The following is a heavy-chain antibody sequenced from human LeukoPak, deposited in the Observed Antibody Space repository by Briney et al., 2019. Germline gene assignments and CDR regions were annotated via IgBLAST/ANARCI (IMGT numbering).Heavy chain of an antibody. CDR3: ARSTNFWYYYGSGSYSGPTDY. J-gene: IGHJ4*02. Sequence: GGSLRLSCTASGFTFDDYGMSWVRQAPGKGLEWVSGINWNGGSTGYADSVKGRFTISRDNAKNSLYLQMNSLRAEDTALYYCARSTNFWYYYGSGSYSGPTDYWGQGTLVTVSS. V-gene: IGHV3-20*04. CDR2: INWNGGST. D-gene: IGHD3-10*01. CDR1: GFTFDDYG.